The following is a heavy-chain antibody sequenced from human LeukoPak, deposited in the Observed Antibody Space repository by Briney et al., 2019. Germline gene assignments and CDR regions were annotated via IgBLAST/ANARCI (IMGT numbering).Heavy chain of an antibody. J-gene: IGHJ6*02. D-gene: IGHD4-11*01. CDR2: INHSGST. CDR3: ARWLRGPHDYSNYYYGMDV. Sequence: SETLSLTCAVYGGSFSGYYWSWIRQPPGKGREWIGEINHSGSTNYNPSLKSRVTISVDTSKNQFSLKLSSVTAADTAVYYCARWLRGPHDYSNYYYGMDVWGQGTTVTVSS. V-gene: IGHV4-34*01. CDR1: GGSFSGYY.